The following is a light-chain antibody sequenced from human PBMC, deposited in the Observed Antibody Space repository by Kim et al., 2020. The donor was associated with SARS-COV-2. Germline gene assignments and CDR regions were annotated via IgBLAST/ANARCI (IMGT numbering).Light chain of an antibody. CDR2: GAS. V-gene: IGKV3-15*01. CDR1: QGVSSN. CDR3: QQYNNWPLYT. J-gene: IGKJ2*01. Sequence: VCPGASAPPSGMTRQGVSSNLAWYHQQPGHAPRPLIYGASTRPTGIPARFSGSGSGTEFTLTISSMQSEDFAVYYCQQYNNWPLYTCGQGTKLE.